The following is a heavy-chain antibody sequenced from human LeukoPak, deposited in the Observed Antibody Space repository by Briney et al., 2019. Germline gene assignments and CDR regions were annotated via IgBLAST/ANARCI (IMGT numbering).Heavy chain of an antibody. Sequence: RESGPALVKPTQTLTLTCTFSGFSLSTSTMCVSWIRQPPGKALEWLARIDWDDDKYYSTSLKTRLTISKDTSKNQVVLTMTNMDPVDTATYYCARTRGGGRPLASDYWGQGTLVTVSS. CDR2: IDWDDDK. V-gene: IGHV2-70*11. CDR3: ARTRGGGRPLASDY. D-gene: IGHD2-15*01. CDR1: GFSLSTSTMC. J-gene: IGHJ4*02.